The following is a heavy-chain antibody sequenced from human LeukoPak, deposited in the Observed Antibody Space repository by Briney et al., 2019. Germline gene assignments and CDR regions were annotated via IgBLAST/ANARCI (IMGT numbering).Heavy chain of an antibody. CDR1: GFTFSSYE. Sequence: GGSLRLSCAASGFTFSSYEMNWVRQAPGEGLEWVSYISSSGSTIYYADSVKGRFTISRDNAKNSLYLQMNSLRAEDTALYYCARGVLLWFGEYDYWGQGTLVTVSS. CDR2: ISSSGSTI. D-gene: IGHD3-10*01. CDR3: ARGVLLWFGEYDY. J-gene: IGHJ4*02. V-gene: IGHV3-48*03.